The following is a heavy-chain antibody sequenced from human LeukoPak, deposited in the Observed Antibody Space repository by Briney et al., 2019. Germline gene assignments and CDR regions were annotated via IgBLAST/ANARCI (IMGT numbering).Heavy chain of an antibody. D-gene: IGHD4-11*01. V-gene: IGHV3-64D*06. Sequence: GGSLRLSCSASGFTFSSYAMHWVRQAPGKGLEYVSAISSNGGSTYYADSVKGRFTISRDNSKNTLYLQMSSLRAEDTAVYYCVEDSVAYSNYFDYWGQGTLVTVSS. J-gene: IGHJ4*02. CDR3: VEDSVAYSNYFDY. CDR2: ISSNGGST. CDR1: GFTFSSYA.